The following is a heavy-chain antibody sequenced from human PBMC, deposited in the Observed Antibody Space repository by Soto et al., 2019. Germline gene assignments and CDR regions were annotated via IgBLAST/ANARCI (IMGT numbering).Heavy chain of an antibody. V-gene: IGHV3-23*01. CDR3: AKLIGSSWYSSGFTFDY. J-gene: IGHJ4*02. CDR2: ISGSGGST. D-gene: IGHD6-13*01. Sequence: GGSLRLSCAASGFTFSSYAMSWVRQAPGKGLEWVSAISGSGGSTYYADSVKGRFTISRDNSKNTLYLQMNSLRAEDTAVYYCAKLIGSSWYSSGFTFDYWGQGTLVTVSS. CDR1: GFTFSSYA.